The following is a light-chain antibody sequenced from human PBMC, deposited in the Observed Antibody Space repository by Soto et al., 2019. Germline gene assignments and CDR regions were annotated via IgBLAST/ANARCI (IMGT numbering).Light chain of an antibody. Sequence: EIVLTQSPATLSFSPGERATLSCRASQSVTSYLAWYQHRPGQAPRLLIYDASHRAAGIPARFSGSGSGTDFTLTVSSLEPEDFVVYYCQQRSNWPWTLGQGTKVDIK. J-gene: IGKJ1*01. CDR3: QQRSNWPWT. CDR1: QSVTSY. V-gene: IGKV3-11*01. CDR2: DAS.